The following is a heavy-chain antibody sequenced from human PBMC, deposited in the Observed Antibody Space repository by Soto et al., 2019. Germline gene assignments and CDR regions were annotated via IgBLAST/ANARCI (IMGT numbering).Heavy chain of an antibody. D-gene: IGHD6-19*01. CDR3: ARVTRGSGDWFDP. CDR1: SETFAGYD. V-gene: IGHV1-18*01. Sequence: QRMQYGIGVRQPGAPVKVPGKVSSETFAGYDSTWGRRAPGKGLEWMGWIITNNGNTKYAQNVQDRVSLTTDTSTSTAYMELRSLKSDETAVYYCARVTRGSGDWFDPWGQGTLVTVSS. J-gene: IGHJ5*02. CDR2: IITNNGNT.